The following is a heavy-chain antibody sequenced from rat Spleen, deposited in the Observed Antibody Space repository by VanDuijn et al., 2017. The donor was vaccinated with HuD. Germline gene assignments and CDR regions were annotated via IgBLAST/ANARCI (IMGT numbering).Heavy chain of an antibody. CDR3: ARRTGQVYNNYFDY. CDR1: GYSITSNY. D-gene: IGHD1-10*01. V-gene: IGHV3-1*01. Sequence: EVRLQESGPGLVKPSQSLSLTCSVTGYSITSNYWGWIRKFPGNKMEWMGYISYRGSTSYNPSLKSRISITRDTSKNQFFLQLNSVTTEDTATYYCARRTGQVYNNYFDYWGQGVMVTVSS. CDR2: ISYRGST. J-gene: IGHJ2*01.